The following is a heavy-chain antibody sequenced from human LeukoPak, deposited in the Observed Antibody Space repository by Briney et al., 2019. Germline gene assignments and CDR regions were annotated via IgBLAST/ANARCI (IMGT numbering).Heavy chain of an antibody. CDR1: GFTFSSYA. V-gene: IGHV3-30-3*01. CDR3: ARDNSSGYYYAPVYYFDY. CDR2: ISYDGSNK. Sequence: GGSLRLSCAASGFTFSSYAMHWVRQAPGKGLEGVAVISYDGSNKYYAESVKGRFTISRDNSTNTLYLQMNSLRAEDTAVYYCARDNSSGYYYAPVYYFDYWGQGTLVTVSS. D-gene: IGHD3-22*01. J-gene: IGHJ4*02.